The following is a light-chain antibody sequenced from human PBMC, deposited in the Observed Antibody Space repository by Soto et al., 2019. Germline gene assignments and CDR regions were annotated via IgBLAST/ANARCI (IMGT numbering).Light chain of an antibody. CDR2: EGS. CDR3: CSYTSSSTLDV. CDR1: SSDVGSYNL. Sequence: QSALTQPASVSGSPGQSITISCTGTSSDVGSYNLVSWYQQHPGKAPKLMIYEGSKRPSGVSNRFSGSKSGNTASLTISGLQAEDEADYYCCSYTSSSTLDVFGTGTKVTVL. V-gene: IGLV2-14*02. J-gene: IGLJ1*01.